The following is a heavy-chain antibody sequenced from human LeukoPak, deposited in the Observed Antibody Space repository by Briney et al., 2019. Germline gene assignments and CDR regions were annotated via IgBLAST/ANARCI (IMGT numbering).Heavy chain of an antibody. V-gene: IGHV4-34*01. CDR2: INHSGST. CDR3: ARWPSSGYDYGRDY. D-gene: IGHD5-12*01. J-gene: IGHJ4*02. Sequence: PSETLSLTCAVYGGSFSGYYWSWIRQPPGKGLEWIGEINHSGSTNYNPSLKSRVTISVDTSKNQFSLKLSSVTAADTAVYYCARWPSSGYDYGRDYWGQGTLVTVSS. CDR1: GGSFSGYY.